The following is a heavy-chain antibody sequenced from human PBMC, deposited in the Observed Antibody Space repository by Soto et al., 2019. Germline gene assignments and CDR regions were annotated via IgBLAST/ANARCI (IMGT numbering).Heavy chain of an antibody. V-gene: IGHV4-31*03. D-gene: IGHD3-22*01. CDR3: ARDKDYYDSSGYRTRWFDP. Sequence: QVQLQESGPGLVKPSQTLSLTCTVSGGSISSGGYYWSWIRQHPGKGLEWIGDIYYSGSTYYNPSLRSRVTISVDTSKNQFSLKLSSVTAADTAVYYCARDKDYYDSSGYRTRWFDPWGQGTLVTVSS. CDR1: GGSISSGGYY. J-gene: IGHJ5*02. CDR2: IYYSGST.